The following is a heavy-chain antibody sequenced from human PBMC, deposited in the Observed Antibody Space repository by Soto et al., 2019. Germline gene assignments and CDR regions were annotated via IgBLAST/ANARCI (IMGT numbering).Heavy chain of an antibody. CDR3: ARAVAVPADFDY. Sequence: ASVKVSCKASGYTFTDYAMHWVRQDPGQRLEWMGWINAGNGNTKYSQNFQGRVTITRDTSASTAYMELSSLRSEDTAVYYCARAVAVPADFDYWGQATLVSVS. D-gene: IGHD6-19*01. V-gene: IGHV1-3*01. J-gene: IGHJ4*02. CDR1: GYTFTDYA. CDR2: INAGNGNT.